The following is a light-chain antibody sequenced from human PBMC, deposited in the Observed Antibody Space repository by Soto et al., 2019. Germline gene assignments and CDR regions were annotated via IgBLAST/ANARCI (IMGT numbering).Light chain of an antibody. J-gene: IGLJ1*01. Sequence: QSALTQSPSASGSPGQSVTISCTGTSSDVGGYNYVSWYQQHPGKAPKLMIYEVSERPSGVPDRFSGSKSSNTASLTVSGLQAEDEADYYCSSYAGSNNFIFGTWTKATVL. V-gene: IGLV2-8*01. CDR1: SSDVGGYNY. CDR3: SSYAGSNNFI. CDR2: EVS.